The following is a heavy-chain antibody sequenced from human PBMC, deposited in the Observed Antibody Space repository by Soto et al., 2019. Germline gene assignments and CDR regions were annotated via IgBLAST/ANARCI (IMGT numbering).Heavy chain of an antibody. Sequence: EVQLVESGGGLVKPGGSLRLFCAASGFTFSSYSMNWVRQAPGKGLEWVSSISSSSSYIYYADSVKGRFTISRDNANNSLYLQMYSLRAEDTAVYYCARDFGRGDYVVGGGDYWGQGTLVTVSS. J-gene: IGHJ4*02. CDR3: ARDFGRGDYVVGGGDY. D-gene: IGHD4-17*01. CDR1: GFTFSSYS. CDR2: ISSSSSYI. V-gene: IGHV3-21*01.